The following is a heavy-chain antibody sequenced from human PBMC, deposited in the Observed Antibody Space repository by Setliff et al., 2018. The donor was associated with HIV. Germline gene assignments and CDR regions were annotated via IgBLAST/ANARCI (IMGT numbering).Heavy chain of an antibody. CDR1: GGSISIHY. Sequence: TLSLPCTVSGGSISIHYWSWIRLPPGKGLEWIGNIFDSENTNYNPSLKSRVTMSVDTSKNQFSLKLSSVTAADTAVYYCARQITSVTTEKLVVNDAFDIWGQGIMVTVSS. D-gene: IGHD3-22*01. CDR2: IFDSENT. CDR3: ARQITSVTTEKLVVNDAFDI. J-gene: IGHJ3*02. V-gene: IGHV4-59*11.